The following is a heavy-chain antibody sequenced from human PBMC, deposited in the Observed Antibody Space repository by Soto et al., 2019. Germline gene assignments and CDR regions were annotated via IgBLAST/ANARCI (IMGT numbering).Heavy chain of an antibody. CDR1: GGSISSTNYY. CDR2: IYYSGST. Sequence: ASETLSLTCTVSGGSISSTNYYWGWVRQPPGGGLEWIGSIYYSGSTYYNPSLKGRVTISVDTSKNQFSLDLSSVTAADSAVYYFARLALHQPFDGWGQGTLVTVSS. D-gene: IGHD2-2*01. J-gene: IGHJ4*02. V-gene: IGHV4-39*01. CDR3: ARLALHQPFDG.